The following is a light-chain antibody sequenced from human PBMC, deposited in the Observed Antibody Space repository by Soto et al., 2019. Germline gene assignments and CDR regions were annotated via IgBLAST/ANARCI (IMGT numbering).Light chain of an antibody. J-gene: IGKJ1*01. CDR2: KAS. CDR3: QQYNTYSWT. V-gene: IGKV1-5*03. Sequence: DIQMTQSPSTLSASVGDRVTITCRASQSIGSWLAWYQQKPGKAPKLLIHKASSLESGVPSRFSGSGSGTEFTLAISSLQPDDFATYYCQQYNTYSWTFGQGTKVEIK. CDR1: QSIGSW.